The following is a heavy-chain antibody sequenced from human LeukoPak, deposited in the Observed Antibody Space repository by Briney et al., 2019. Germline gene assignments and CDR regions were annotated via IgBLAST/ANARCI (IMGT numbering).Heavy chain of an antibody. CDR2: ISGGGGST. Sequence: GGSLRLSCAASGFTFSSYAMSWVRKAPGQGLEWDSAISGGGGSTYYADSVKGRFTISRDNSKNTPYLQMNSLRPEDTAVYYCAKSDYYDSSGHPSSFEYWGQGTLVTVSS. CDR3: AKSDYYDSSGHPSSFEY. D-gene: IGHD3-22*01. V-gene: IGHV3-23*01. J-gene: IGHJ4*02. CDR1: GFTFSSYA.